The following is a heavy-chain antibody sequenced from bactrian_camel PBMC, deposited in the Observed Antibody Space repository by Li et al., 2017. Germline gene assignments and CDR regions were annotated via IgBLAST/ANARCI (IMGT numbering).Heavy chain of an antibody. J-gene: IGHJ4*01. D-gene: IGHD6*01. CDR3: AADLGWCGSVPLQREFRN. CDR1: GFFFRTWS. Sequence: SLRLSCAASGFFFRTWSMSWVRQAPGEGLEWVSTISPGGNVINYADSVKGRFTISQVNSLSPVYLQMNSLKPEDTAVYYCAADLGWCGSVPLQREFRNWGQGTQV. V-gene: IGHV3S40*01. CDR2: ISPGGNVI.